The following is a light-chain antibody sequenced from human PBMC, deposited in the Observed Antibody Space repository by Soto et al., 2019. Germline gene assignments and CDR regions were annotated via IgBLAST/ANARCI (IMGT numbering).Light chain of an antibody. V-gene: IGKV3-20*01. CDR2: GAS. CDR1: QSVSSSY. CDR3: LPYRSLIP. Sequence: DIVLTQSQGTLSLSPGERGSVGFRDSQSVSSSYLAWYQQKPGQARRLLIYGASNRATGIRDRFSGSGSGTDFTLTINRLEPEDSAVYNCLPYRSLIPSGEGTRLEIK. J-gene: IGKJ5*01.